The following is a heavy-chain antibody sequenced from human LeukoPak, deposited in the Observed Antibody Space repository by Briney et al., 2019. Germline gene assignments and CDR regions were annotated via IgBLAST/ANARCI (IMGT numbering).Heavy chain of an antibody. CDR3: ARVAWIGVRWFEP. CDR2: MNPNSGNT. J-gene: IGHJ5*02. D-gene: IGHD5-12*01. Sequence: ASVKVSCKASVYTFTSYDINWVRQATGQWLEWMGWMNPNSGNTGYAQKFQGRVTITRNTSISTAYMELSSLRSEDTAVYYCARVAWIGVRWFEPWGQGTLVTVSS. V-gene: IGHV1-8*03. CDR1: VYTFTSYD.